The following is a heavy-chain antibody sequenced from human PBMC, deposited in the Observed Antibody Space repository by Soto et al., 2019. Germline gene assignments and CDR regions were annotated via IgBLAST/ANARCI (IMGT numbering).Heavy chain of an antibody. CDR2: ISAYNGNT. J-gene: IGHJ4*02. D-gene: IGHD3-10*01. Sequence: ASVKVSCKASGYTFTSYGISWVRQAPGQGLEWMGWISAYNGNTNYAQKLQGRVTMTTDTSTSTAYMGLRSLRSDDTAVYYCARDWFGELNYDYWGQGXLVTVYS. V-gene: IGHV1-18*01. CDR3: ARDWFGELNYDY. CDR1: GYTFTSYG.